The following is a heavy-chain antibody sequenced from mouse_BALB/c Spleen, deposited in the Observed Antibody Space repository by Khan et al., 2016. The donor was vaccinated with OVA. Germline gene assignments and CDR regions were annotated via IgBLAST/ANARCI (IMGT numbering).Heavy chain of an antibody. D-gene: IGHD1-1*01. V-gene: IGHV3-2*02. Sequence: EVQLQESGPGLVKPSQSLSLTCTVTGYSITSDYAWNWIRQFPGNKLEWMGFISYSGRTSYNPSLKSRISITRATSKHQFFLQLNSVTTEDTATYYCARSVTNTTVVATDFDYWGQGTTLTASS. CDR3: ARSVTNTTVVATDFDY. CDR1: GYSITSDYA. J-gene: IGHJ2*01. CDR2: ISYSGRT.